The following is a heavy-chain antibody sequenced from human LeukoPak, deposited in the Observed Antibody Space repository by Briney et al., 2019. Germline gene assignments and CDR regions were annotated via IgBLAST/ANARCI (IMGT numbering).Heavy chain of an antibody. CDR2: ISSTSTYT. Sequence: PGGSLRLSCAASGFTFSDYYMIWIRQAPGKGLEWVSYISSTSTYTNYADSVKGRFTISRDNAKNSLYLQMKSLRAEDTAVYYCAKGGLIVYDGFDIWGQGTRVTVTS. D-gene: IGHD3-16*02. CDR1: GFTFSDYY. V-gene: IGHV3-11*05. J-gene: IGHJ3*02. CDR3: AKGGLIVYDGFDI.